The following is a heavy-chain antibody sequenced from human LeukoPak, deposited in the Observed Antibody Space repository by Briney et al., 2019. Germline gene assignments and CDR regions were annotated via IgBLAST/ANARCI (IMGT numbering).Heavy chain of an antibody. V-gene: IGHV1-18*01. J-gene: IGHJ4*02. CDR1: GYTFTSYG. Sequence: ASVKVSCKASGYTFTSYGVSWVRQAPGQGLEWMGWISVYNGNTNYAQKFQDRVTMTTDTSTSTAYMELRSLRSDDTAVYYCARSYYCDSWGQGTLVTVSS. CDR3: ARSYYCDS. CDR2: ISVYNGNT.